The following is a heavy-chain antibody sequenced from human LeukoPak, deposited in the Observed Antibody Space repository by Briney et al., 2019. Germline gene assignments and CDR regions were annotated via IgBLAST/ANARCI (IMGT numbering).Heavy chain of an antibody. CDR2: INHSGST. D-gene: IGHD2-2*01. CDR1: GGSFSGYY. V-gene: IGHV4-34*01. J-gene: IGHJ4*02. CDR3: AMRYCSSTSCLQTFDY. Sequence: SETLSLTCAVYGGSFSGYYWSWIRHPPGEGLEWIGEINHSGSTNYNPSLKSRVTISVDTSKNQFSLKLSSVTAADTAVYYCAMRYCSSTSCLQTFDYWGQGTLVTVSS.